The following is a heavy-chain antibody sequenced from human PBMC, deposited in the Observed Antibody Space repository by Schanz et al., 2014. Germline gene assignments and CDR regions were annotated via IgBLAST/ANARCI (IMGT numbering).Heavy chain of an antibody. CDR2: FIPILDVG. J-gene: IGHJ3*02. Sequence: QVQLVHSGAEVKKPGSSVKVSCKASRSTFSSYTISWVRQARGQGLEWVGRFIPILDVGNYAQQFQGRVTFTADKSTSTAYMELSSLRYEDTALYYCARGTMPGTVDIWGQGTMVTVSS. CDR1: RSTFSSYT. CDR3: ARGTMPGTVDI. V-gene: IGHV1-69*02. D-gene: IGHD2-2*01.